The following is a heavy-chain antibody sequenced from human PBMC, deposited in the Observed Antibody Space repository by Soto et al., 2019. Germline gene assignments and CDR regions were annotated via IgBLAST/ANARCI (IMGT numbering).Heavy chain of an antibody. Sequence: QVQLVQSGAEVKKPGASVKVSCKASGYTFTSYGISWVRQAPGQGLEWMGWISAYNGNTNYAQKLQGRVTMTTDTSRSTAYMELRSLRSDDTAVYYCARSPWGTVVPAAIFAPAERLFDYWGQGTLVTVSS. CDR2: ISAYNGNT. J-gene: IGHJ4*02. D-gene: IGHD2-2*02. CDR1: GYTFTSYG. V-gene: IGHV1-18*01. CDR3: ARSPWGTVVPAAIFAPAERLFDY.